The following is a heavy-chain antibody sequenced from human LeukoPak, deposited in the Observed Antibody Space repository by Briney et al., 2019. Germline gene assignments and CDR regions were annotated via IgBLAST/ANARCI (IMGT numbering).Heavy chain of an antibody. D-gene: IGHD2-8*01. J-gene: IGHJ4*02. V-gene: IGHV3-23*01. CDR3: ARDSPLCTY. CDR1: GFTFSNAW. Sequence: GGSLRLSCAASGFTFSNAWMSWVRQAPGKGLEWVSSISGGADSTYYADSVKGRFTISRDSSKNTLFLQMDSLRAEDTAIYYCARDSPLCTYWGQGTLVTVSS. CDR2: ISGGADST.